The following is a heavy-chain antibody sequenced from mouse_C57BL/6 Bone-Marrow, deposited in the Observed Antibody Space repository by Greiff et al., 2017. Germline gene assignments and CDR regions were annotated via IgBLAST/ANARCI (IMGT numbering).Heavy chain of an antibody. CDR1: GYTFSCYT. Sequence: VQLQQSGAELARTGSSVKMSCKASGYTFSCYTMHWVKQRPGQGLEWIGYINPSSGYTKYNQKFKDKATLTADKSSSTAYMQLSSLTSEDSAVYYCARLGRFAYWGQGTLVTVSA. J-gene: IGHJ3*01. CDR2: INPSSGYT. CDR3: ARLGRFAY. V-gene: IGHV1-4*01.